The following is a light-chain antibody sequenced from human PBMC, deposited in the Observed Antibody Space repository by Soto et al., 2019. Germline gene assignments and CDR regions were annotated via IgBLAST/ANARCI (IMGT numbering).Light chain of an antibody. CDR2: DAS. J-gene: IGKJ4*01. CDR1: HDVSRN. Sequence: DIQMTQSPSSLSASEGDRVTITCQSSHDVSRNLNWFQQKPGEAPQLLIYDASNLERGVPSRFSGRGSGTDFTLTISSLQPEDVATYYCQQYNSMLSVGGGTEVEIK. V-gene: IGKV1-33*01. CDR3: QQYNSMLS.